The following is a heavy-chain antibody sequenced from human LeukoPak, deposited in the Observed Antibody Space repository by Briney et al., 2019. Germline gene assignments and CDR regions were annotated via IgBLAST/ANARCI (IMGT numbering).Heavy chain of an antibody. V-gene: IGHV3-74*01. J-gene: IGHJ4*02. CDR3: AASGSSGPFDY. D-gene: IGHD3-22*01. CDR1: GFTFSSYW. CDR2: INTDGSST. Sequence: GGSLRLSCAASGFTFSSYWMHWVRQAPGKGLVWVSRINTDGSSTNYADSVKGRFTISRDNAKNTLYLQMNSLRAEDTAVYYCAASGSSGPFDYWGQGTLVTVSS.